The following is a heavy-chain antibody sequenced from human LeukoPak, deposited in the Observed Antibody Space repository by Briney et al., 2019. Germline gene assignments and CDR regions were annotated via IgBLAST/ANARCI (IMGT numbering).Heavy chain of an antibody. D-gene: IGHD6-13*01. CDR1: GGTFSSYT. CDR3: ARGTVESSSTNWFDP. J-gene: IGHJ5*02. V-gene: IGHV1-69*02. CDR2: IIPILGIA. Sequence: ASVKVSCKASGGTFSSYTISWVRQAPGQGLEWMGRIIPILGIANYAQKFQGRVTITADKSTSTAYMELSSLRSEDTAVYYCARGTVESSSTNWFDPWGQGTLVTVSS.